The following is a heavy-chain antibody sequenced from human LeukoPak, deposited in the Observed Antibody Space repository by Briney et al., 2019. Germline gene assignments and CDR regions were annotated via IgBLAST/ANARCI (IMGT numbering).Heavy chain of an antibody. CDR1: GGSISSSSYY. V-gene: IGHV4-39*07. D-gene: IGHD5-24*01. CDR3: ARAEEGDGYNLDAFDI. Sequence: SETLSLTCTVSGGSISSSSYYWGWIRQPPGKGLEWIGSIYYSGSTYYNPSLKSRVTISVDTSKNQFSLKLSCVTAADTAVYYCARAEEGDGYNLDAFDIWGQGTMVTVSS. J-gene: IGHJ3*02. CDR2: IYYSGST.